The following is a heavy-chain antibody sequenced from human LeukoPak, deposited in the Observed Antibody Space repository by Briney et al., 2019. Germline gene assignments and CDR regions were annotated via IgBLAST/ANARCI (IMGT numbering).Heavy chain of an antibody. CDR1: XXXXXXXX. Sequence: GGSLRLSCAAXXXXXXXXXXXXVXXXXXXXXEXVXSXSSXXSXXYXAXSXKGRXTISRDNAKNSLYLQMNSLRAEDTAVYYCARGAVTTDYWGQGTLVTVSS. D-gene: IGHD4-17*01. CDR2: XSSXXSXX. J-gene: IGHJ4*02. CDR3: ARGAVTTDY. V-gene: IGHV3-21*01.